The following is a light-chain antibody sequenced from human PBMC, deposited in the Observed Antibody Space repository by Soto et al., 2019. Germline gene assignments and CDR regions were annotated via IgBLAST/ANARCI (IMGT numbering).Light chain of an antibody. V-gene: IGLV2-8*01. CDR2: EVT. J-gene: IGLJ3*02. Sequence: QSALTQPPSASGSPGQSVTISCTGTSSDVGGYNYVSWYQQYPGRAPKLMIYEVTTRPSGVPDRFSGSKSGNTASLTVYGLQAEDEADYYCSSYAASNNFYFVFGGGTKLTVL. CDR3: SSYAASNNFYFV. CDR1: SSDVGGYNY.